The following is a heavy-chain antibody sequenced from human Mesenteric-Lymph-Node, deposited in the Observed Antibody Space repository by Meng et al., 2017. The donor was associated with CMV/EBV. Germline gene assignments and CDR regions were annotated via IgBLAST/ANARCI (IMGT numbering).Heavy chain of an antibody. CDR2: VHHSGTT. D-gene: IGHD3-22*01. V-gene: IGHV4-39*01. CDR1: GDSISNSTYY. CDR3: ARRGNYDSDYSEY. Sequence: QLQGSGPGLVKPSEPLSLSCIVSGDSISNSTYYWTWIRQPPGKGLEWIGSVHHSGTTYYNPSLKGRLTISVDTSANLFSLRLTTVTAADTATYYCARRGNYDSDYSEYWGQGTLVTVS. J-gene: IGHJ4*02.